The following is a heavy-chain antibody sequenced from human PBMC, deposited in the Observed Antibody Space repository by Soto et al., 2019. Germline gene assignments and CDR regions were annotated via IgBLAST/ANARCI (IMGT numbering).Heavy chain of an antibody. J-gene: IGHJ6*02. CDR3: ARDKEAAASPDYYFGMDV. D-gene: IGHD2-15*01. CDR1: GGSISSGDYY. Sequence: TLSLTCTVSGGSISSGDYYWSWIRQPPGKGLEWIGYIYYSGSTYYNPSLMSRLTISIDTSKNQFSLKLTSVTAADTAVYYCARDKEAAASPDYYFGMDVWGQGTTVPVAS. CDR2: IYYSGST. V-gene: IGHV4-30-4*01.